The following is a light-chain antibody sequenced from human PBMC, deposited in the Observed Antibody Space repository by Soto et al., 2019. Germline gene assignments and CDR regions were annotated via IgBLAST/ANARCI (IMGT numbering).Light chain of an antibody. CDR1: QSVSSGY. CDR3: QQYGGSPRT. Sequence: EIVLTQSPGTLSLSPGERGTLSCRASQSVSSGYLAWYQQKPGQAPRLLIYDASSRATGIPDRFSGSGSRTDFTLTISRLEPEDFAVYYCQQYGGSPRTVGQGTKLDSK. CDR2: DAS. J-gene: IGKJ1*01. V-gene: IGKV3-20*01.